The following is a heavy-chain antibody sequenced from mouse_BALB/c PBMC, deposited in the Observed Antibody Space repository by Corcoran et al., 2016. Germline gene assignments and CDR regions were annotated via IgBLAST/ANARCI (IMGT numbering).Heavy chain of an antibody. CDR1: GYTFTTAG. D-gene: IGHD2-3*01. CDR3: ASRGDGSFDY. CDR2: INTHSGVP. V-gene: IGHV9-4*02. Sequence: QIQLVQSGPELKKPGETVRISCKASGYTFTTAGMQWVQKMPGKGLKWIGWINTHSGVPKYAEDFKGRFAFSLETSASTAYLQISNLKNEDTATDFCASRGDGSFDYWGQGTTLTVSS. J-gene: IGHJ2*01.